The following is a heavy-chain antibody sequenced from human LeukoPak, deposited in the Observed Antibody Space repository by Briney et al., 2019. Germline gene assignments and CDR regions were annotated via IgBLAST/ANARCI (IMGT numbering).Heavy chain of an antibody. V-gene: IGHV1-2*02. CDR3: AREPRPEYYYDSKPAGLYFDY. D-gene: IGHD3-22*01. CDR2: INPNSGGT. CDR1: GYTFTGYY. J-gene: IGHJ4*02. Sequence: ASVTVSCKASGYTFTGYYMHWVRQAPGQGGEWMGWINPNSGGTNYAQKFQGRVTITRDTAISTAYMELSRLRSDDTAVYYCAREPRPEYYYDSKPAGLYFDYWGQGTLVTVSS.